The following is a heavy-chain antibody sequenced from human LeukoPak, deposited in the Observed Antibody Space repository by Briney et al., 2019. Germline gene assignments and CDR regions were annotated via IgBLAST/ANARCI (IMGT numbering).Heavy chain of an antibody. CDR2: ISSSSSTI. J-gene: IGHJ4*02. D-gene: IGHD4-17*01. Sequence: GGSLRLSCIASGFTFGDYAMDWVRQAPGKGLEWVSYISSSSSTIYYADSVKGRFTISRDNAKNSLYLQMNSLRAEDTAVYYCVRGDYGDYTLFDYWGQGTLVTVSS. CDR1: GFTFGDYA. CDR3: VRGDYGDYTLFDY. V-gene: IGHV3-48*01.